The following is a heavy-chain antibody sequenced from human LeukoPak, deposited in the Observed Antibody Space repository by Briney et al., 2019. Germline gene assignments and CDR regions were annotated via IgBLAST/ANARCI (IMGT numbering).Heavy chain of an antibody. Sequence: GASVKVSCKASGYTFTSYGISWVRQAPGQGLEWMGWISAYNGNTNYAQKLQGRVTMTTDTSTSTAYMELRSLRSDDTAVYYCARDSGSYGDYGLWNYYYYGMDVWGQGTTVTVSS. V-gene: IGHV1-18*01. D-gene: IGHD4-17*01. CDR2: ISAYNGNT. CDR3: ARDSGSYGDYGLWNYYYYGMDV. CDR1: GYTFTSYG. J-gene: IGHJ6*02.